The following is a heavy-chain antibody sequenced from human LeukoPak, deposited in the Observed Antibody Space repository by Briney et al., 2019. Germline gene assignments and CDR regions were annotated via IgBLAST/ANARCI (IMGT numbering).Heavy chain of an antibody. CDR1: GGSISSGSYY. J-gene: IGHJ4*02. V-gene: IGHV4-61*02. D-gene: IGHD3-10*01. CDR2: IYTSGST. CDR3: ARVRYGSGSFALDY. Sequence: SQTLSLTCTVSGGSISSGSYYWSWIRQPAGKGLEWIGRIYTSGSTNYNPSLKSRVTISVDTSKNQFSLKLSSVTAADTAVYYCARVRYGSGSFALDYWGQGTLVTVSS.